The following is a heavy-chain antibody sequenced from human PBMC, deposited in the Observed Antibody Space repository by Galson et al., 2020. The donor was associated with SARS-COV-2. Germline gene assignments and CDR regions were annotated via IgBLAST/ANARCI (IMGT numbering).Heavy chain of an antibody. CDR2: INHRGST. CDR1: GGSFRGYY. D-gene: IGHD2-15*01. CDR3: ARGAEERRIIVVGPYYYSYMDV. V-gene: IGHV4-34*01. J-gene: IGHJ6*03. Sequence: SQTLSLTCAVYGGSFRGYYWTWIRQSPGKGLQWIGEINHRGSTNYDPSLQSRVAMSVDTSKNQFSLRLSSVTAADTAVYYCARGAEERRIIVVGPYYYSYMDVWGKGTTVTVSS.